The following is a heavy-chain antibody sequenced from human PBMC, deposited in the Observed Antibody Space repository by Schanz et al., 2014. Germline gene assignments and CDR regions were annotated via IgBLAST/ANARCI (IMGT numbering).Heavy chain of an antibody. Sequence: VQLVESGGGLVQPGRSLRLSCAASGFTFSSYAMHWVRQAPGKGLEWVAVIWNNGVTKYYADSVRGRFTISRDRFQNTLYLRMSSLRAEDTAVYYCARPRFDYGEVDYWGQGTLVTVSS. CDR1: GFTFSSYA. D-gene: IGHD4-17*01. CDR3: ARPRFDYGEVDY. CDR2: IWNNGVTK. V-gene: IGHV3-33*08. J-gene: IGHJ4*02.